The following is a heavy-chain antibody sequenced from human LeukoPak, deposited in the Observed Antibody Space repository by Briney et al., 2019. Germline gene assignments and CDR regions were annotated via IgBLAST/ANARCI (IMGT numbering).Heavy chain of an antibody. J-gene: IGHJ4*02. Sequence: PGRSLRLSCAASGFTFSSYGMHWVRQAPGKGLEWVAVIWYDGSNKYYADSVKGRFTISRDNSKNTLYLQMNSLRAEDTAVYYCARDALGSDYGDYVPPWAAGKVTSFHDYWGQGTLVTVSS. D-gene: IGHD4-17*01. V-gene: IGHV3-33*01. CDR1: GFTFSSYG. CDR2: IWYDGSNK. CDR3: ARDALGSDYGDYVPPWAAGKVTSFHDY.